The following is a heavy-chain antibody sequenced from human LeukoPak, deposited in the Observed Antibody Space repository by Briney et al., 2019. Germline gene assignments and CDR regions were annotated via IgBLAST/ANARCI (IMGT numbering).Heavy chain of an antibody. D-gene: IGHD7-27*01. V-gene: IGHV4-39*01. J-gene: IGHJ5*02. CDR1: GGSISSSSYS. CDR3: ARHLSTQLGTWFDP. Sequence: SETLSLTCTVSGGSISSSSYSWGWIRQPPGKGLEWIGSIYYSGSTYYNPSLKGRVTISIDTSKNQFSLKLSSVTAADTAVYYCARHLSTQLGTWFDPWGQGTLVTVSS. CDR2: IYYSGST.